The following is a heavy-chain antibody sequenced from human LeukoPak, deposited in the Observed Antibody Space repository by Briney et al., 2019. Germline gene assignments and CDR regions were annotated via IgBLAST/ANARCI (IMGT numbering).Heavy chain of an antibody. CDR1: GFTFSSYA. CDR3: ARNSNYDFWSGYYDPWYYFDY. D-gene: IGHD3-3*01. J-gene: IGHJ4*02. V-gene: IGHV3-33*01. CDR2: IWFDGTNK. Sequence: GGSLRLSCAASGFTFSSYAMHWVRQAPGKGLEWVAVIWFDGTNKWYVDSVKGRFSISRDNSKNTLYLEMNSLRAEDTAVYYCARNSNYDFWSGYYDPWYYFDYWGQGTLVTVSS.